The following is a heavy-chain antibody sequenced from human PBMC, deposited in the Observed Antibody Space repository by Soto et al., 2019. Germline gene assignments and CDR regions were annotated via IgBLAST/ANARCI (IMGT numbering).Heavy chain of an antibody. D-gene: IGHD5-18*01. Sequence: SGPTLVNPTQTLTLTCTFSGFSLNTGGLGVGWIRQPPGKALEWLALIYWDGDKRYSPSLKSRLSITKDTSKNQVVLTMTNMGPVDTATYYCAHSSPTALIRAEFDYWGQGTLVTVSS. J-gene: IGHJ4*02. CDR2: IYWDGDK. CDR3: AHSSPTALIRAEFDY. V-gene: IGHV2-5*02. CDR1: GFSLNTGGLG.